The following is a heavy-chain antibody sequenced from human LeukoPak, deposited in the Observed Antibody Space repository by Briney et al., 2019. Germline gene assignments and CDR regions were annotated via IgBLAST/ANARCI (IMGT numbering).Heavy chain of an antibody. Sequence: PGGSLRLSRAASGFTLSNSWMTWVREVPGEGLEWGATINGGGSDIYYVDSVKGRFIISRDNATNSLHLQMCSRRVEDTAVQYCIDLGHSHRGQGTLVTVSS. CDR3: IDLGHSH. CDR1: GFTLSNSW. V-gene: IGHV3-7*01. D-gene: IGHD5-18*01. CDR2: INGGGSDI. J-gene: IGHJ4*02.